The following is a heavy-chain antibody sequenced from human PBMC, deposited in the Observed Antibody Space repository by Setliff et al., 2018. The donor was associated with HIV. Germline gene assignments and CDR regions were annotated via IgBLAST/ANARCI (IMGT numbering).Heavy chain of an antibody. V-gene: IGHV4-39*07. CDR1: GGSISSSSYY. D-gene: IGHD3-22*01. CDR3: ARAKYYYDTSAYYGSRDWYFDL. J-gene: IGHJ2*01. CDR2: IYYSGDS. Sequence: SETLSLTCTVSGGSISSSSYYWDWIRQPPGKGLEWIATIYYSGDSHYNPSLKSRVTISVDASKNQFSLKLNSVTAADTAVYYCARAKYYYDTSAYYGSRDWYFDLWGRGTLVTVSS.